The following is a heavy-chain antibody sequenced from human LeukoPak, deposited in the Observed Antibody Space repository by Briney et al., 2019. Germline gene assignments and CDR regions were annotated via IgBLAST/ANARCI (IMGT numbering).Heavy chain of an antibody. CDR2: INPSGGRA. Sequence: GASVKVSCKASGYTFTRHYMHWVRQAPGQGLEWMGIINPSGGRASYAQKFQGRVTMTRDTSISTAYMELSRLRSDDTAVYYCARAPANWAYNWNYYFDYWGQGTLVTVSS. CDR3: ARAPANWAYNWNYYFDY. CDR1: GYTFTRHY. J-gene: IGHJ4*02. V-gene: IGHV1-46*01. D-gene: IGHD1-7*01.